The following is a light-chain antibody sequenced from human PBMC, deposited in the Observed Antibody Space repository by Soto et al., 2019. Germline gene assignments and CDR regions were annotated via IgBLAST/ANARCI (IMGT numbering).Light chain of an antibody. V-gene: IGLV2-11*01. CDR1: SSDVGGYNF. Sequence: ALTQPRSVSGSPGQSVTISCTGTSSDVGGYNFVSWYQQYPGKVPKLIIYDVSQRPSGVPDRFSASKSDNTASLTISGLQAEDEADYYCCSYAGSSTLFGGGTKVTVL. J-gene: IGLJ2*01. CDR2: DVS. CDR3: CSYAGSSTL.